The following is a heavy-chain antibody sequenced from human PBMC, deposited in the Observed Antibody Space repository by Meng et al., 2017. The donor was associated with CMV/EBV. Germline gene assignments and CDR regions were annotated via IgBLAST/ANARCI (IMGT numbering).Heavy chain of an antibody. Sequence: SVKVSCKASGGTFSSYAISWVRQAPGHGLEWMGGIIPIFGTANYAQKFQGRVTITTDESTSTAYMELSSLRSEDTAVYYCARDRGLYSVAATNLIHYFDYWGQGTLVTVSS. CDR3: ARDRGLYSVAATNLIHYFDY. CDR1: GGTFSSYA. D-gene: IGHD2-15*01. V-gene: IGHV1-69*05. CDR2: IIPIFGTA. J-gene: IGHJ4*02.